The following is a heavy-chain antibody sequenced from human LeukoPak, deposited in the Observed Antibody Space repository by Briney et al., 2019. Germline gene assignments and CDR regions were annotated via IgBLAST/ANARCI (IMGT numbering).Heavy chain of an antibody. V-gene: IGHV4-34*01. CDR1: GASFSGYY. J-gene: IGHJ3*01. D-gene: IGHD6-6*01. Sequence: PSETLSLTCAVYGASFSGYYWSWIRQPPGKGLEWIGEINHSGSTNYNSSLKSRVTMSVDASRSQFSLTLSPVTAADTALYYCAKVYSSSSRDGFVVWGQGTMVTVSS. CDR2: INHSGST. CDR3: AKVYSSSSRDGFVV.